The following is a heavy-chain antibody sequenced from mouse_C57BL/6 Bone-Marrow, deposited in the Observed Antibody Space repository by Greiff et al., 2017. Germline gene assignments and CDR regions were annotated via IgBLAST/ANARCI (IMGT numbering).Heavy chain of an antibody. Sequence: QVQLQQSGAELARPGASVKLSCKASGYTFTSYGISWVKQRTGQGLEWIGEIYPRSGNTYYNEKFKGKATLTADKSSSTAYMELRSLTSEDSAVYFCARAPYYYGSSFYYARDYWGQGTSVTVSS. CDR3: ARAPYYYGSSFYYARDY. V-gene: IGHV1-81*01. J-gene: IGHJ4*01. CDR2: IYPRSGNT. CDR1: GYTFTSYG. D-gene: IGHD1-1*01.